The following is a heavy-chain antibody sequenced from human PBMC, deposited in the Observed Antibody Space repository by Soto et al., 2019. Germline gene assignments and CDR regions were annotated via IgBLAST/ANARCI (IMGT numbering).Heavy chain of an antibody. CDR2: VSPYNGDT. CDR3: ARDNIVPTIHDPNTYYFGLDV. CDR1: GYSFTDYV. Sequence: QVTLVQSSGDVRKPGASVKVSCKASGYSFTDYVITWVRQAPGQGLEFMGWVSPYNGDTNYAQTFQGRLTLTTAAYTNTAYMELRSLTSDDTAVYYCARDNIVPTIHDPNTYYFGLDVWGQGTTVMVSS. J-gene: IGHJ6*02. V-gene: IGHV1-18*01. D-gene: IGHD5-12*01.